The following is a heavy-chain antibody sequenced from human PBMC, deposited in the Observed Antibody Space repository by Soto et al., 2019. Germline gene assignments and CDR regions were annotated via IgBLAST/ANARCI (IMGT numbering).Heavy chain of an antibody. Sequence: QVQLVQSGAEVKKPGSSVKVSCKASGGTFSSYTISWVRQAPGQGLEWMGRIIPILGIANYAQKFQGRVTITADKSTSTVYMELSSLRSEDTAVYYCAEAVYSSGWHAFDIWGQGTMVTVSS. CDR2: IIPILGIA. CDR3: AEAVYSSGWHAFDI. D-gene: IGHD6-19*01. J-gene: IGHJ3*02. V-gene: IGHV1-69*02. CDR1: GGTFSSYT.